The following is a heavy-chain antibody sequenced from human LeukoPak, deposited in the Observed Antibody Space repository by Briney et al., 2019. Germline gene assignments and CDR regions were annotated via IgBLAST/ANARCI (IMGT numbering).Heavy chain of an antibody. Sequence: ASVKVSCKVSGYTLTKLSMHWVRQAPGKGLEWMGGFDPEADETIYAQNFYGRVTVTDDTISDTTYMELSSLTSEDTAVYYCATAAEIYYYDTGGIWGQGTMVTVSS. J-gene: IGHJ3*02. CDR2: FDPEADET. CDR3: ATAAEIYYYDTGGI. D-gene: IGHD3-22*01. V-gene: IGHV1-24*01. CDR1: GYTLTKLS.